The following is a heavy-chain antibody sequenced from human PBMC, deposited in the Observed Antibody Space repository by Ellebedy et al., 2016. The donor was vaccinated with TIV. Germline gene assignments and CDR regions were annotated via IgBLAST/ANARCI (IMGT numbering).Heavy chain of an antibody. CDR3: ARGYDSSGYQRHSCFDP. Sequence: SETLPLTCTVSGGSVSSASYYWSWIRQPPGKGLEWIGYIDYDGNTNYNPSLKSRVSISEDTSKNQFSLQLTAVTAADTAVYYCARGYDSSGYQRHSCFDPWGQGTLVTVSS. V-gene: IGHV4-61*01. CDR2: IDYDGNT. D-gene: IGHD3-22*01. CDR1: GGSVSSASYY. J-gene: IGHJ5*02.